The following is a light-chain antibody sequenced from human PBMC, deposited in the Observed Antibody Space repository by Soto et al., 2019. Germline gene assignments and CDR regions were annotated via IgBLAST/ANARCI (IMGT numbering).Light chain of an antibody. CDR2: EAS. V-gene: IGKV3-11*01. Sequence: IVLTQSPSTLSLSPGERATLSCRASQCFXSYLDWYQQKPGQAPRLLXDEASNSATGIPASLSGSGSATDFTRTISSREPDYCVCYYWHHRSIGPVSFGQGTRLEIK. CDR3: HHRSIGPVS. J-gene: IGKJ5*01. CDR1: QCFXSY.